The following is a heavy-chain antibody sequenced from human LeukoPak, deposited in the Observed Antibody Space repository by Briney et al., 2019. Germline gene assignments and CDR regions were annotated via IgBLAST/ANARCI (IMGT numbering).Heavy chain of an antibody. CDR1: GGSISSYY. V-gene: IGHV4-4*07. D-gene: IGHD3-22*01. Sequence: KPSETLSLTCTVSGGSISSYYWSWIRQPAGKGLEWIGRIYTSGSTNYNPSLKSRVTMSVDTSKNQFSLKLSSVTAADTAVYYCARDAYYYDSSGYYPFDYWGQGTLVTVSS. CDR2: IYTSGST. J-gene: IGHJ4*02. CDR3: ARDAYYYDSSGYYPFDY.